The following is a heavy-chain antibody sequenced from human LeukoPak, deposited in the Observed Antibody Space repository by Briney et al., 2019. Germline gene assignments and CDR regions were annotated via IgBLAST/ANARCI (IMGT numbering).Heavy chain of an antibody. V-gene: IGHV4-59*01. J-gene: IGHJ6*03. CDR2: LSYSGSP. D-gene: IGHD6-19*01. CDR3: ARVAVAGTLSYYYYMDV. Sequence: SETLSLTCTVSGVSISSYYWTRIRQPPGKGLEWIGYLSYSGSPNYNPSLKSRVTISVDTSKNQFSLRLTSVTPADTAVYYCARVAVAGTLSYYYYMDVWGKGTTVTVSS. CDR1: GVSISSYY.